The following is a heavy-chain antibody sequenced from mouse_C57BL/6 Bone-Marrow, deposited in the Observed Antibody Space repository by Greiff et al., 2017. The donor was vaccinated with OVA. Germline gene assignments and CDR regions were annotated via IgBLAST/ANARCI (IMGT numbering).Heavy chain of an antibody. CDR1: GISITTGNYR. CDR2: IYYSGTI. V-gene: IGHV3-5*01. Sequence: EVKLQESGPGLVKPSQTVFLTCTVTGISITTGNYRWSWIRQFPGNKLEWIGYIYYSGTITYNPSLPSRTTITRDTPKNQFFLEMNSLTAEDTATYYCARERGYYGSSYPYWYFDVWGTGTTVTVSS. CDR3: ARERGYYGSSYPYWYFDV. J-gene: IGHJ1*03. D-gene: IGHD1-1*01.